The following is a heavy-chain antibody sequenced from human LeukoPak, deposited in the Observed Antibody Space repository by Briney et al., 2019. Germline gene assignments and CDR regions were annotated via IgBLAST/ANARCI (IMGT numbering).Heavy chain of an antibody. CDR1: GFIFSDHA. V-gene: IGHV3-23*01. Sequence: GGSLRLSCAASGFIFSDHAMNWVRQAPGRGLEWVSVISGGGDSEFYADSVKGRCTISRDNSKNMLYLEMSNLRADDTAIYYCVKDQADYFDGSGSYFDHWGQGTLVTVSS. CDR3: VKDQADYFDGSGSYFDH. D-gene: IGHD3-22*01. J-gene: IGHJ4*02. CDR2: ISGGGDSE.